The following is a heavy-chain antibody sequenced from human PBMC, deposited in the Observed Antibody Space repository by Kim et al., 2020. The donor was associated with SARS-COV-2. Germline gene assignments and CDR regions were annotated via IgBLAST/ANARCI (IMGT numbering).Heavy chain of an antibody. CDR2: IIPILGIA. D-gene: IGHD6-13*01. J-gene: IGHJ5*02. CDR1: GGTFSSYA. CDR3: ARASAGEQQLVSFWFDP. Sequence: SVKVSCKASGGTFSSYAISWVRQAPGQGLEWMGRIIPILGIANYAQKFQGRVTITADKSTSTAYMELSSLRSEDTAVYYCARASAGEQQLVSFWFDPWGQGTLVTVSS. V-gene: IGHV1-69*04.